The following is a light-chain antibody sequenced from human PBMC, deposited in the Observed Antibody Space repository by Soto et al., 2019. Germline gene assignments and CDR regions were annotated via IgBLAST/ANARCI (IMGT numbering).Light chain of an antibody. CDR1: SSDVGGYNY. Sequence: QSALTQPPFASGSPGQSVTISCTGTSSDVGGYNYVSWYQQHPGKAPKLMIYEVSKRPSGVPDRFSGSKSGNTASLTVTGLQAEDEADYYCSSYAGSRGMVFGGGTKLTVL. CDR3: SSYAGSRGMV. CDR2: EVS. J-gene: IGLJ2*01. V-gene: IGLV2-8*01.